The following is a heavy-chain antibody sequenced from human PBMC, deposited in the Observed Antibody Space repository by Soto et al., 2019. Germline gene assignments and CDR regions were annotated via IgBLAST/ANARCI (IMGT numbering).Heavy chain of an antibody. CDR2: INPNSGGT. Sequence: ASVKVSCKASGYTFTGYYMHWVRQAPGQGLQWMGWINPNSGGTNYAQKFQGRVTMTRDTSISTAYMELSRLRSDDTAVYYCAREYYDILTGYYYYGMDVWGQGTTVTVSS. V-gene: IGHV1-2*02. D-gene: IGHD3-9*01. CDR3: AREYYDILTGYYYYGMDV. CDR1: GYTFTGYY. J-gene: IGHJ6*02.